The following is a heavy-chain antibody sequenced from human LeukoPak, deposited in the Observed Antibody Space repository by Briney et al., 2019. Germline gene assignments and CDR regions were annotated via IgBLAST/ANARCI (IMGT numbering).Heavy chain of an antibody. CDR1: GGSISSGGYY. CDR2: IYYSGST. Sequence: SQTLSLTCTVSGGSISSGGYYWSWIRQHPGKGLEWIGYIYYSGSTYYNPSPKSRVTISVDTSKNQFSLKLSSVTAADTAVYYCARAYRIQLWFPDWGQGTLVTVSS. CDR3: ARAYRIQLWFPD. D-gene: IGHD5-18*01. J-gene: IGHJ4*02. V-gene: IGHV4-31*03.